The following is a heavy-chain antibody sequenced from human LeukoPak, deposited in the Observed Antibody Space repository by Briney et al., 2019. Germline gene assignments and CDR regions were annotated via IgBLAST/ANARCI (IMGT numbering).Heavy chain of an antibody. CDR2: ISGSSTYI. CDR1: GFTFSTYS. D-gene: IGHD2-2*01. J-gene: IGHJ4*02. CDR3: ARESSGYCSSTSCPFDY. V-gene: IGHV3-21*01. Sequence: GGSLRLSCAASGFTFSTYSLNWVRQAPGKGLEWVSSISGSSTYIYYADSVKGRFTTSRDNAKNSLYLQMNSLRAEDTAVYYCARESSGYCSSTSCPFDYWGQGTLVTVSS.